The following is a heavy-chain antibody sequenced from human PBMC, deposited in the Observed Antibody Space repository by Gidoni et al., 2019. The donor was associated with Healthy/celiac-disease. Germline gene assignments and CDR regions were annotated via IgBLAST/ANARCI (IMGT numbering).Heavy chain of an antibody. J-gene: IGHJ4*02. Sequence: QVQLVESGGGVVQPGRSLRLSCAASGFTFSSYGMPWVRQAPGKGLEWVAVIGDDGSNKYYADSVKGRFTISRDNSKNTLYLQMNSLRAEDTAVYYCARDFEVYAIGYYFDYWGQGTLVTVSS. CDR1: GFTFSSYG. D-gene: IGHD2-8*01. V-gene: IGHV3-33*01. CDR3: ARDFEVYAIGYYFDY. CDR2: IGDDGSNK.